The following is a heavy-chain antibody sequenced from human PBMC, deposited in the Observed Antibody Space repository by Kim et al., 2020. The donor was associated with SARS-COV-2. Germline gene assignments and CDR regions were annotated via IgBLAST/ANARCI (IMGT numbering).Heavy chain of an antibody. V-gene: IGHV4-34*01. D-gene: IGHD3-22*01. Sequence: SETLSLTCAVYGGSFSGYYWGWIRQPPGKGLEWIGEINHSGSTNYNPSLKSRVTISVDTSKNHFSLKLSSVTAAETAVYYCARRGSSAYYLWGQGTLVTVSS. CDR3: ARRGSSAYYL. CDR2: INHSGST. J-gene: IGHJ4*02. CDR1: GGSFSGYY.